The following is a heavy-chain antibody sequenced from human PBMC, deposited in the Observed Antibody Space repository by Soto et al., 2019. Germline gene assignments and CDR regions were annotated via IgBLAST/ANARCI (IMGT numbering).Heavy chain of an antibody. J-gene: IGHJ6*02. CDR2: IFSNDEK. V-gene: IGHV2-26*01. CDR1: GFSLSNARMG. Sequence: QVTLKESGPVLVKPTETLTLTCTVSGFSLSNARMGVSWIRQPPGKALEWLAHIFSNDEKSYSTSLKSRLTISKDTSKSQVVLTMTNMDPVDTATYYCARLVTTVTSNYYYGMDVWGQGTTVTVSS. CDR3: ARLVTTVTSNYYYGMDV. D-gene: IGHD4-17*01.